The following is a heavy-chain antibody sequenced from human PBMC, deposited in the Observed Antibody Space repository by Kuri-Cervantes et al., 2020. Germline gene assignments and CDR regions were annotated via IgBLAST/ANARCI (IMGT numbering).Heavy chain of an antibody. CDR3: AFPGVLAN. V-gene: IGHV3-48*03. Sequence: LSLTCAVSGFNFRDHEMNWVRQAPGKGLEWVSYMGTGGTTISYADSVRGRFTISRDYARNSLYLQMSSLRVEDTAVYYCAFPGVLANWGQGTLVTVSS. J-gene: IGHJ4*02. CDR1: GFNFRDHE. D-gene: IGHD3-10*01. CDR2: MGTGGTTI.